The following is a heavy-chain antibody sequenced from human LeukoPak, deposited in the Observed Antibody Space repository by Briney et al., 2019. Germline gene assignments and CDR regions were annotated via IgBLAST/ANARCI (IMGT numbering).Heavy chain of an antibody. CDR3: ARVTQLERLFDY. D-gene: IGHD1-1*01. CDR1: GYTFTSYY. CDR2: INPNSGGT. Sequence: ASVKVSCKASGYTFTSYYMHWVRQAPGQGLEWMGWINPNSGGTNYAQKFQGRVTMTRDTSISTAYMEQSRLRSDDTAVYYCARVTQLERLFDYWGQGTLVTVSS. J-gene: IGHJ4*02. V-gene: IGHV1-2*02.